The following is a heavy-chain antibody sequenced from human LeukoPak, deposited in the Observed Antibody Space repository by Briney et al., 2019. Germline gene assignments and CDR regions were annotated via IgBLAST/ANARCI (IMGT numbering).Heavy chain of an antibody. D-gene: IGHD2-8*01. Sequence: SETLSLTCTVSGGSISSSIYYWGWIRQPPGKGLEWIGGISYSGSTNYNPSLKSRLTISVDTSKNQFSLKLSSVTPADTAMYYCAGAPNPSYFDYWGQGPLVTVPS. CDR3: AGAPNPSYFDY. J-gene: IGHJ4*02. V-gene: IGHV4-39*01. CDR2: ISYSGST. CDR1: GGSISSSIYY.